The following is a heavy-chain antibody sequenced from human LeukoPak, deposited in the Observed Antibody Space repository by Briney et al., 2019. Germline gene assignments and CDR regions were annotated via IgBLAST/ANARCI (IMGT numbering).Heavy chain of an antibody. CDR3: AKAPGGTVGY. D-gene: IGHD3-16*01. CDR2: ISGSGGST. J-gene: IGHJ4*02. Sequence: GGSLRLSCAASGFTFSNSAMSWVRQAPGKGLEWVSAISGSGGSTYYADSVKGRFTISRDNSKNTVYLQMNSLRADDTAVYYCAKAPGGTVGYWGQGTLVTVSS. CDR1: GFTFSNSA. V-gene: IGHV3-23*01.